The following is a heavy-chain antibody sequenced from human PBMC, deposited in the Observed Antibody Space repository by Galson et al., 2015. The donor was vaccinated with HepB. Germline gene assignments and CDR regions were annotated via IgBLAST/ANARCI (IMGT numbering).Heavy chain of an antibody. J-gene: IGHJ4*02. CDR3: ARHRGIAVAGSYYFDY. D-gene: IGHD6-19*01. Sequence: TCPVSGGSISSSSYYWGWIRQPPGKGLEWIGSIYYSGSTYYNPSLKSRVTISVDTSKNQFSLKLSSVTAADTAVYYCARHRGIAVAGSYYFDYWGQGTLVTVSS. CDR1: GGSISSSSYY. V-gene: IGHV4-39*01. CDR2: IYYSGST.